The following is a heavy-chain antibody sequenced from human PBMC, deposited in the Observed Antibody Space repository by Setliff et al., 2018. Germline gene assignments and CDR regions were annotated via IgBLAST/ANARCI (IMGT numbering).Heavy chain of an antibody. CDR2: IYHSGST. CDR3: ARDRGRYNWNYGVKALDI. CDR1: GGSISSSNW. Sequence: SETLSLTCAVSGGSISSSNWWSWVRQPPGKGLEWIGEIYHSGSTNYNPSLKGRVTISVDKSKNQFSLKLSSVTAADTAVYYCARDRGRYNWNYGVKALDIWGQGTMVTVSS. J-gene: IGHJ3*02. V-gene: IGHV4-4*02. D-gene: IGHD1-7*01.